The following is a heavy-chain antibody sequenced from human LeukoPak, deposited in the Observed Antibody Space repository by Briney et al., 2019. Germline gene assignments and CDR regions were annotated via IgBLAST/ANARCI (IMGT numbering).Heavy chain of an antibody. Sequence: GGSLRLSCAASGFTFSSYSMNWVRQAPGKGLEWVAVIWYDGTNEYYADSVKGRFTISRDNSKNTLYLQMNSLRAEDTAVYYCARDDVTRGAFDIWGQGTMVTVSS. CDR1: GFTFSSYS. CDR3: ARDDVTRGAFDI. V-gene: IGHV3-33*08. J-gene: IGHJ3*02. D-gene: IGHD4-17*01. CDR2: IWYDGTNE.